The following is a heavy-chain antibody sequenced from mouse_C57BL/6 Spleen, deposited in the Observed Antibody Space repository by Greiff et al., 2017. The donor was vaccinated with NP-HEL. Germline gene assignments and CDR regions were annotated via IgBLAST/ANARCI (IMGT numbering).Heavy chain of an antibody. CDR3: ASLGRDDY. V-gene: IGHV5-9*01. J-gene: IGHJ2*01. CDR2: ISGGGGNT. CDR1: GFTFSSYT. D-gene: IGHD4-1*01. Sequence: EVQRVESGGGLVKPGGSLKLSCAASGFTFSSYTMSWVRQTPEKRLEWVATISGGGGNTYYPDSVKGRFTISRDNAKNTLYLQMSSLRSEDTALYYCASLGRDDYWGQGTTLTVSS.